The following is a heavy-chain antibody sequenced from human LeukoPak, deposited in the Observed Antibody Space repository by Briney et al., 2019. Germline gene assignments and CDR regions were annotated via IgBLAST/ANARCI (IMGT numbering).Heavy chain of an antibody. J-gene: IGHJ4*02. CDR2: IKSKTDGGTT. Sequence: GGSLRLSCAASGFTFSNAWMSWVRQAPGKGLEWVGRIKSKTDGGTTDYAAPVKGRFTISRDDSKNTLYLQMNSLKTEDTAVYYCTTDRSVVVPARPDYWGQGTLVTVSS. D-gene: IGHD2-2*01. CDR3: TTDRSVVVPARPDY. CDR1: GFTFSNAW. V-gene: IGHV3-15*01.